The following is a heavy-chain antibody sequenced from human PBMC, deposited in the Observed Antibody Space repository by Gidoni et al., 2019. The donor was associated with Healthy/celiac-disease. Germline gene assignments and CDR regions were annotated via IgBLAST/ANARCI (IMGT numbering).Heavy chain of an antibody. CDR2: IRSSGSTI. D-gene: IGHD6-19*01. CDR1: GFPFRDYY. Sequence: QVQLVESGGGLVKPGGSLRLSCAASGFPFRDYYMSWIRQAPGKGLEGVSYIRSSGSTIYYADSVKGRFTIARDNAKNSLYLQMNSLRAEDTAVYYCARGWKQWPQRDAFDIWGQGTMVTVSS. V-gene: IGHV3-11*01. CDR3: ARGWKQWPQRDAFDI. J-gene: IGHJ3*02.